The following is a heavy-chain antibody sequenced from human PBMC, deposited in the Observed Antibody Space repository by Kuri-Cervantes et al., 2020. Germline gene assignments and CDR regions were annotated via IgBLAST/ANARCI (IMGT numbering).Heavy chain of an antibody. CDR3: AREGSGGPDYWYFDL. D-gene: IGHD1-26*01. CDR2: IIPIFGTA. J-gene: IGHJ2*01. CDR1: GGTFSSYA. Sequence: SVKVSCKASGGTFSSYAISWVRQAPGQGLEWMGGIIPIFGTANYAQKFQGRVTMTRDTSISTAYMELSRLRSDDTAVYYCAREGSGGPDYWYFDLWGRGTLVTVSS. V-gene: IGHV1-69*05.